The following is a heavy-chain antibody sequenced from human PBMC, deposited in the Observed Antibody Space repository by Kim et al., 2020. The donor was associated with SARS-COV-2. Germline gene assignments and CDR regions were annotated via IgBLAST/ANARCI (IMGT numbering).Heavy chain of an antibody. V-gene: IGHV3-23*01. Sequence: GGSLRLSCAASGFTFSSYAMSWVRQAPGKGLEWVSAISGSGGSTYYADSVKGRFTISRDNSKNTLYLQMNSLRAEDTAVYYCAKAVVVPAAIIGGPFDPWGQGTLVTVSS. CDR1: GFTFSSYA. J-gene: IGHJ5*02. CDR2: ISGSGGST. CDR3: AKAVVVPAAIIGGPFDP. D-gene: IGHD2-2*01.